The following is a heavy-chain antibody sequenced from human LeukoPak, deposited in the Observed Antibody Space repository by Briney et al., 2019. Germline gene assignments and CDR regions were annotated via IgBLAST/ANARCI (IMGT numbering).Heavy chain of an antibody. V-gene: IGHV3-23*01. J-gene: IGHJ4*02. Sequence: GGSLRLSCATSGFTFSSYGMSWVRQAPGKGLEWVSVISGSGGSTYYADSVKGRFTISRDNSKNTLYVQMNSLRAEDTAVYYCARDPGAFPYFFDYWGQGTLVTVSS. D-gene: IGHD4/OR15-4a*01. CDR3: ARDPGAFPYFFDY. CDR1: GFTFSSYG. CDR2: ISGSGGST.